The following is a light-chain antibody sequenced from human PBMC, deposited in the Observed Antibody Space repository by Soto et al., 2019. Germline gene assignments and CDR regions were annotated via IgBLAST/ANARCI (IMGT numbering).Light chain of an antibody. CDR2: HAS. Sequence: ENVLTQSPGTLSLSPGERATLSCRASQSVSNSYLAWYQQKPGQTPRLLIYHASNRATAVPDRFSGSGSGTDFTLTISRLEPEDFAVYYCQQYRDSLLTFGGGTKVEIK. CDR1: QSVSNSY. V-gene: IGKV3-20*01. CDR3: QQYRDSLLT. J-gene: IGKJ4*01.